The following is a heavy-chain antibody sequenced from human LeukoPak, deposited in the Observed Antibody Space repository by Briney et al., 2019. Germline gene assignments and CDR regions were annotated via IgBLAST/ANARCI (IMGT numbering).Heavy chain of an antibody. CDR3: AKPRRDGYIDY. D-gene: IGHD5-24*01. V-gene: IGHV1-2*06. Sequence: ASVKVSCKAAGYTFTGYYMHWVRQAPGQGLEWMGRINPNSGGTNYAQKFQGRVTMTRDTSISTAYMELSRLSSDDTAVYYCAKPRRDGYIDYWGQGTLVTVSS. CDR2: INPNSGGT. J-gene: IGHJ4*02. CDR1: GYTFTGYY.